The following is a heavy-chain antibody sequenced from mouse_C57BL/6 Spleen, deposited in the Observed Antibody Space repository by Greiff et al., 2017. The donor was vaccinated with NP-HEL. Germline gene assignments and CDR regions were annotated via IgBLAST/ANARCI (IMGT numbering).Heavy chain of an antibody. CDR2: ISYDGSN. Sequence: EVKLVESGPGLVKPSQSLSLTCSVTGYSITSGYYWNWIRQFPGNKLEWMGYISYDGSNNYNPSLKNRISITRDTSKNQFFLKLNSVTTEDTATYYCARAFSGWYFDVWGTGTTVTVSS. CDR3: ARAFSGWYFDV. V-gene: IGHV3-6*01. D-gene: IGHD3-2*02. CDR1: GYSITSGYY. J-gene: IGHJ1*03.